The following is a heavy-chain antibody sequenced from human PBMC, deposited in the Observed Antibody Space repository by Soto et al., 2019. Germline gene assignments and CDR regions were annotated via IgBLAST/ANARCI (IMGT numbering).Heavy chain of an antibody. CDR1: VFTFSTSV. Sequence: PVGSLRLSCAASVFTFSTSVMSWVRQAPGKGLQWVSSISGSGDRTYYADSVKGRFTVSGDNSKNTLYLDMNTVTADDTALYYCTWSLVARDAFDEWGQGTMVTVSS. V-gene: IGHV3-23*01. CDR2: ISGSGDRT. CDR3: TWSLVARDAFDE. D-gene: IGHD5-12*01. J-gene: IGHJ3*01.